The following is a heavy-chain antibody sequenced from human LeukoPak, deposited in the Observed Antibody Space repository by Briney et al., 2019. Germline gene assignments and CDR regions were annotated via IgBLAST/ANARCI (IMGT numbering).Heavy chain of an antibody. CDR3: ARDFRGGGFDP. CDR2: IYSGGST. CDR1: GFTVSSNY. Sequence: PGGSLRLSCAASGFTVSSNYMSWVRQAPGKGLEWVSVIYSGGSTYYADSVKGRFTISRDNSKNMLYLQMNSLGAEDTAVYYCARDFRGGGFDPWGQGTLVTVSS. J-gene: IGHJ5*02. D-gene: IGHD3-10*01. V-gene: IGHV3-66*01.